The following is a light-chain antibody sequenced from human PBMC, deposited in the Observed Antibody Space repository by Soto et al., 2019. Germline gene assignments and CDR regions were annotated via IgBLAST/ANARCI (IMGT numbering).Light chain of an antibody. CDR3: QQSYYTPRT. CDR2: ATD. CDR1: QSISSW. V-gene: IGKV1-39*01. J-gene: IGKJ1*01. Sequence: NHVAQAKTALSASVGNRVTITCRASQSISSWLAWYQQKPGKAPKLLIYATDTLQSGVPSRFSGSGSGTDYTLTISSLQPEDFATYYYQQSYYTPRTFGQGTKVDIK.